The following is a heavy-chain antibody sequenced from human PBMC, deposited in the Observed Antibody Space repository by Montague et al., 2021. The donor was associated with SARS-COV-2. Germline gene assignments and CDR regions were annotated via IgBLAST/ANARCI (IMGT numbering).Heavy chain of an antibody. CDR1: GGSISSYY. CDR2: IYTSGTT. J-gene: IGHJ6*02. CDR3: AGGSGIINFYNSGMDV. V-gene: IGHV4-4*07. D-gene: IGHD3-10*01. Sequence: SETLSLTCTVSGGSISSYYWSWIRQPAGKGLEWIGRIYTSGTTNYNPSLKSRVTMSVDTSKNQFSLKLSLVTAADTAVYYCAGGSGIINFYNSGMDVWGQGTTVTVSS.